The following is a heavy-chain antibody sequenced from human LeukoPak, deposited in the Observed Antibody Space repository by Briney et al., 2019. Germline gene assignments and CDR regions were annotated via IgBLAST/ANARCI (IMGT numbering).Heavy chain of an antibody. CDR1: GFSFSYYY. V-gene: IGHV3-7*01. J-gene: IGHJ3*02. D-gene: IGHD3-3*01. Sequence: PGGSLRLSCAVSGFSFSYYYMSWVRQAPGKGLEWVANISPDGSEKNYGDSVKGRFNISRDNAKNSLCLQLNSLRAEDTAVFYCARVGVVTDDAFDIWGQGTLVTVSS. CDR2: ISPDGSEK. CDR3: ARVGVVTDDAFDI.